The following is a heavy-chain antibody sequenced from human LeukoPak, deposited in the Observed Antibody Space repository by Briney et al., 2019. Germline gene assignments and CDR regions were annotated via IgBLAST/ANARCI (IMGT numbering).Heavy chain of an antibody. CDR1: GGTFSSYA. J-gene: IGHJ4*02. D-gene: IGHD6-19*01. Sequence: WASVKVSCKASGGTFSSYAISWVRQAPGQGLEWMGGIIPIFGTANYAQKFQGRVTITADESTSTAYMELSSLRSEDTAVYYCARDLSSGWYIFGYWGQGTLVTVSS. CDR3: ARDLSSGWYIFGY. V-gene: IGHV1-69*13. CDR2: IIPIFGTA.